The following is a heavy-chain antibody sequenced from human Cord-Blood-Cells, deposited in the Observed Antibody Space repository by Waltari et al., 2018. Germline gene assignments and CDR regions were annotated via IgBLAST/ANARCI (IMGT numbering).Heavy chain of an antibody. CDR3: ARGIAAAGTFDY. D-gene: IGHD6-13*01. CDR2: IYYSGST. V-gene: IGHV4-31*03. CDR1: GGSISSGGYY. J-gene: IGHJ4*02. Sequence: QVQLQESGPGLVKPSQTLSLTCTVSGGSISSGGYYWSWIRQHPGKGLEWIGYIYYSGSTYSNPSLKSRVTISVDTSKNQFSLKLSSVTAADTAVYYCARGIAAAGTFDYWGQGTLVTVSS.